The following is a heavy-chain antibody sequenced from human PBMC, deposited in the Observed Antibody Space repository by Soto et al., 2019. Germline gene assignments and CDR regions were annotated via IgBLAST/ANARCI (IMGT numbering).Heavy chain of an antibody. CDR3: ARGTYYYDSSGQPY. V-gene: IGHV3-53*01. CDR2: IYSGGST. CDR1: GSTVSRSY. Sequence: EVQLVESGGGLIQPGGSLRVSCAASGSTVSRSYMSWVRQAPGKGLEWVSVIYSGGSTNYADSVKGRFTISRDNSKNTLYLQMNSLRVEDTAVYYCARGTYYYDSSGQPYWGQGTLVTVSS. D-gene: IGHD3-22*01. J-gene: IGHJ4*02.